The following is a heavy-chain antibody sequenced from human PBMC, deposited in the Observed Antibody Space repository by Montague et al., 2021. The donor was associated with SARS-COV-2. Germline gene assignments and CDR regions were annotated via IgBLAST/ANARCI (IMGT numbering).Heavy chain of an antibody. CDR3: ARHRGFGDLWALDY. D-gene: IGHD3-10*01. CDR1: GGSISSYY. CDR2: IYYSGST. Sequence: SETLSLTCTVSGGSISSYYWSWIRQPPGKGLEWIGYIYYSGSTNYNPSLKSRVTISVDTSKNQFSLKLSSVTAADTAVYYCARHRGFGDLWALDYWGQGTLVAVSS. V-gene: IGHV4-59*08. J-gene: IGHJ4*02.